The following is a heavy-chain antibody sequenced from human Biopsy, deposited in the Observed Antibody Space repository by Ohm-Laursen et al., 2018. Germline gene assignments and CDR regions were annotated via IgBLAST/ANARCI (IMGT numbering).Heavy chain of an antibody. CDR3: VRGVDYYDPYHYYALGV. D-gene: IGHD3-22*01. V-gene: IGHV4-34*01. J-gene: IGHJ6*02. CDR2: INHSGRT. CDR1: GESFNGYY. Sequence: GTLSLTCAVYGESFNGYYWSWIRQTPGKGLEWIGEINHSGRTNYNPSLKSRVTISVDTSKSQFSLKVRSVTAADTAVYYCVRGVDYYDPYHYYALGVWGQGTTVTVSS.